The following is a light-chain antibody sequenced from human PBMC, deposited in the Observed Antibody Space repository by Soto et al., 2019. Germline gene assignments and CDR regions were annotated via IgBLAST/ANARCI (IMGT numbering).Light chain of an antibody. CDR2: GTS. CDR3: HSYDSSLAALVI. CDR1: SSNIGAGYD. V-gene: IGLV1-40*01. Sequence: QSVLTQPPSVSGAPGQGVTISCTGSSSNIGAGYDVHWYQQLPGTAPKLLIYGTSNRPSGVPDRFSGSKSGTSASLAITGLQAEDEALYYCHSYDSSLAALVIFGGGTKLTVL. J-gene: IGLJ2*01.